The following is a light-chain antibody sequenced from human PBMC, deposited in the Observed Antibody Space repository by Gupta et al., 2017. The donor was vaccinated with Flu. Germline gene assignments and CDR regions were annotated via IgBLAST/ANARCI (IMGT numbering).Light chain of an antibody. Sequence: QSALTQPRSVSGSPGQSVTLSCTGTSSDVGGYNYVSWYQQHPGKAPKLMIYDVSKRPSGVPDRFSGSKSGNTASLTISGLQAEDEADYYCCSYAGSYTHVVFGGGTKLTVL. CDR1: SSDVGGYNY. J-gene: IGLJ2*01. CDR2: DVS. CDR3: CSYAGSYTHVV. V-gene: IGLV2-11*01.